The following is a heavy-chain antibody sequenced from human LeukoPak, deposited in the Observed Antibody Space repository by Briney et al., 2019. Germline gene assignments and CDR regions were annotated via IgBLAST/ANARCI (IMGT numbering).Heavy chain of an antibody. CDR3: ARSSGSYRPFDY. V-gene: IGHV3-48*03. Sequence: GGSLRLSCAASGFTFNNYEMNWVRQAPGKGLEWVSIISSGGGTKYYADSVKGRFTISRDNAKNSLYLQMNSLRAEDTAVYYCARSSGSYRPFDYWGQGTLVPVSS. D-gene: IGHD1-26*01. J-gene: IGHJ4*02. CDR1: GFTFNNYE. CDR2: ISSGGGTK.